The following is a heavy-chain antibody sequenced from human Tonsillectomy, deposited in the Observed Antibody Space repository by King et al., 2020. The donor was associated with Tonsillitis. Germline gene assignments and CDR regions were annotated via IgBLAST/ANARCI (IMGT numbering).Heavy chain of an antibody. CDR3: ARDRVYGVYDSFDI. V-gene: IGHV3-48*01. Sequence: VQLVESGGGLVQPGGSLRLSCAASGFTFSSYSMNWVRQAPGKGLEWVAYISSSSSTIYYPDSVKGRFTISRDNAKNSLSLQMNSLRAEDTAVYYCARDRVYGVYDSFDIWAQETIVTVSS. J-gene: IGHJ3*02. CDR1: GFTFSSYS. CDR2: ISSSSSTI. D-gene: IGHD4-17*01.